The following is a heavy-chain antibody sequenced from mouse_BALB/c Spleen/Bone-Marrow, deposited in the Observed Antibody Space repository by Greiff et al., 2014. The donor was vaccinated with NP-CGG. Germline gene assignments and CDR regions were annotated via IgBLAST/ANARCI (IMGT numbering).Heavy chain of an antibody. V-gene: IGHV7-3*02. Sequence: DVQLVESGGGLVQPGGSLRLSYATSGFTFTDYYMSWVRQPPGKALEWLGSIRNKSNGYTTEYSASVKGRFTISRDNSQSILYLQMNTLRAEDSATYYCARDYYGNIYAMDYWGQGTSVTVSS. CDR2: IRNKSNGYTT. J-gene: IGHJ4*01. CDR1: GFTFTDYY. D-gene: IGHD1-1*01. CDR3: ARDYYGNIYAMDY.